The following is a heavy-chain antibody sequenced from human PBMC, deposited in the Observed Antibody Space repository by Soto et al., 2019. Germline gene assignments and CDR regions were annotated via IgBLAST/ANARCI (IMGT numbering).Heavy chain of an antibody. J-gene: IGHJ6*02. Sequence: QVQLVQSGAEVKKPGSSVKVSCKASGGTFSSYAISWVRQAPGQGLEWMGGIIPIFGTANYAQKFQGRVTITADEATSTAYMELSSLRSEDTAVYYCATQLRQFGSGYWGYGMDVWGQGTTVTVSS. CDR2: IIPIFGTA. V-gene: IGHV1-69*01. CDR3: ATQLRQFGSGYWGYGMDV. D-gene: IGHD3-3*02. CDR1: GGTFSSYA.